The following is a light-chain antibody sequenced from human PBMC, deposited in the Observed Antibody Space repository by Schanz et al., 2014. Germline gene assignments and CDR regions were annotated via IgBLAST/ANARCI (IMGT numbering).Light chain of an antibody. Sequence: EIVLTQSPGTLSLSPGERATLSCRASQSVARSYLAWYQQKPGQAPRLLIFEASNRATGIPARFSGSGSGTDFTLTISSLEPDDFAVYYCQLRGNWPRTFGQGTQVEIK. CDR3: QLRGNWPRT. CDR2: EAS. J-gene: IGKJ1*01. V-gene: IGKV3-11*01. CDR1: QSVARSY.